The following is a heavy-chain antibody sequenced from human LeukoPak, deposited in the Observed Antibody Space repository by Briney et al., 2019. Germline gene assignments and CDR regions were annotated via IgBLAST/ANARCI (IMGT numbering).Heavy chain of an antibody. V-gene: IGHV3-23*01. D-gene: IGHD4-17*01. J-gene: IGHJ4*02. CDR1: GFTFSSYA. CDR3: AKRNYGDYGSFDY. CDR2: ISGSGGST. Sequence: GGSMRLSSAASGFTFSSYAMSWDRQAPGKGLEWVPAISGSGGSTYYAASVKGRFTISRDNSKNTLYLQMNSLRAEDTAVYYCAKRNYGDYGSFDYWGQGTLVTVSS.